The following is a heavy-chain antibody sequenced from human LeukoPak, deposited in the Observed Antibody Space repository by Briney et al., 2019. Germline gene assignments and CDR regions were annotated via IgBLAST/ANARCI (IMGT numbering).Heavy chain of an antibody. CDR2: IYTSGST. CDR3: AREGWDWSGGFDY. V-gene: IGHV4-61*02. J-gene: IGHJ4*02. Sequence: PSETLSLTCTVSGGSISSGSYYWSWIRQPAGKGLEWIGRIYTSGSTNYSPSLKSRVTISVDTSKNQFSLKLSSVTAADTAVYYCAREGWDWSGGFDYWGQGTLVTVSS. CDR1: GGSISSGSYY. D-gene: IGHD3/OR15-3a*01.